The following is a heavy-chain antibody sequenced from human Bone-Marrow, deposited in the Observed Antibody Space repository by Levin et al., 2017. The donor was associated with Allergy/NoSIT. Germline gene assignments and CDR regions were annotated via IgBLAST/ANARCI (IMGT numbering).Heavy chain of an antibody. J-gene: IGHJ2*01. V-gene: IGHV4-59*12. CDR1: GGSMDSYY. CDR3: ARGGGTSGRYGWYFDL. CDR2: IYSKGST. Sequence: SETLSLTCTVSGGSMDSYYWSWVRQTPGKGLEWIGYIYSKGSTNYNPSLKGRVTMSVDMSKAQFSLTLTSMTAADTAVYYCARGGGTSGRYGWYFDLWGRGTLVTVSS. D-gene: IGHD6-19*01.